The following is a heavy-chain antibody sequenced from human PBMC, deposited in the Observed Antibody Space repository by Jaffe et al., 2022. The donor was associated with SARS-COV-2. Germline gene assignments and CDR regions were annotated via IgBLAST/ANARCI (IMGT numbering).Heavy chain of an antibody. V-gene: IGHV3-9*01. CDR2: INWNSGGI. CDR1: GFTFTDYA. CDR3: AKDWRGYGNTALGI. J-gene: IGHJ3*02. Sequence: EVQLVESGGGLVQPGRSLRLSCAASGFTFTDYAMHWVRQAPGKGLEWVANINWNSGGIAYAASVKGRFTISRDNAKNSLFLQMNSLRPEDTALYYCAKDWRGYGNTALGIWGQGTMVTVSS. D-gene: IGHD5-18*01.